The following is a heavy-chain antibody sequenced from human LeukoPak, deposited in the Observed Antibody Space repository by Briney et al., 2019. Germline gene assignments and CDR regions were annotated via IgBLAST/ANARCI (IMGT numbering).Heavy chain of an antibody. CDR2: ISIYSGNT. CDR1: GYTFTSHG. CDR3: ARDPGGTWGFDY. Sequence: EASVNVSCTASGYTFTSHGLSWARQAPGQGLEWMGWISIYSGNTNYAQKFQDRISMATDTSTNTAYMELRSLKSDDTAVYYCARDPGGTWGFDYWGQGALVTVSS. D-gene: IGHD7-27*01. V-gene: IGHV1-18*01. J-gene: IGHJ4*02.